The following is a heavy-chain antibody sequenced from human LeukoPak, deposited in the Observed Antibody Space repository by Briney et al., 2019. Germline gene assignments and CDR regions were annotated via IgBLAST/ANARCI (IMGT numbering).Heavy chain of an antibody. CDR2: IYSGDDT. CDR3: ARGPGSSWYSDY. J-gene: IGHJ4*02. CDR1: GFTVRNNY. D-gene: IGHD6-13*01. V-gene: IGHV3-66*02. Sequence: GSLRLSCAASGFTVRNNYMNWVRQAPGKGLEWVSIIYSGDDTYYADSVKGRFTISRDNSKNTLYLQMNSLRAEDTAVYYCARGPGSSWYSDYWGQGTLVTVSS.